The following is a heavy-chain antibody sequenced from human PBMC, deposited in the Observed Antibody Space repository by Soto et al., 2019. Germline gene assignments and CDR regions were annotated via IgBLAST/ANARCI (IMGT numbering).Heavy chain of an antibody. CDR2: ISSSTSYI. CDR3: ARDLSSPYYFDY. V-gene: IGHV3-21*01. CDR1: GFTFSSYS. Sequence: GGSLRLSCVASGFTFSSYSMNWVRQAPGKGLEWVSSISSSTSYIYYADSVKGRFTVSRDNAKKSLYLQMNSLRADDTAVYYCARDLSSPYYFDYWGQGILVTVSS. J-gene: IGHJ4*02.